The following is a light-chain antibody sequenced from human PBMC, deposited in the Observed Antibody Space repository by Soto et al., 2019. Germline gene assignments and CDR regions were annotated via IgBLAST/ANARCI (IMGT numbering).Light chain of an antibody. CDR3: PQYGSSNPYT. Sequence: EIVLTQSPATLSVSLGESATLSCGASQTVSSRYLAWYQQRPGLAPRLLMYDASSRAAGIPDRFSGSGSGRVFTLTISRLEPEDSAVYYCPQYGSSNPYTFGQGTKLEIK. V-gene: IGKV3D-20*01. CDR1: QTVSSRY. CDR2: DAS. J-gene: IGKJ2*01.